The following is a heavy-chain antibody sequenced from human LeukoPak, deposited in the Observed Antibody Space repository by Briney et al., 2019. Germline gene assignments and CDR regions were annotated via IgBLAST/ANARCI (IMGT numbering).Heavy chain of an antibody. CDR3: ARDQYVVVPAVESWFDP. CDR1: GYTFTGYY. D-gene: IGHD2-2*01. V-gene: IGHV1-2*02. J-gene: IGHJ5*02. CDR2: INPNSGGT. Sequence: GASVRVSCKASGYTFTGYYMHWVRQAPGQGLEWMGWINPNSGGTNYAQKFQGRVTMTRDTSISTAYMELSRLRSDDTAVYYCARDQYVVVPAVESWFDPWGQGTLVTVSS.